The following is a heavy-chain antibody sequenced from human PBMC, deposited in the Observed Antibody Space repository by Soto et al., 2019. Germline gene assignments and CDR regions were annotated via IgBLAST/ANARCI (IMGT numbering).Heavy chain of an antibody. CDR2: INAGNGNT. D-gene: IGHD3-10*01. Sequence: QVQLVQSGAEVKKPGASVKVSCKASGYTFTSYAMHWVRQAPGQRLEWMGWINAGNGNTKYSQKFQGRVTITRDTSASTAYMELSSLRSEDTAVYYCARGSITMVRGPRPPFDYWGQGALVTVSS. CDR1: GYTFTSYA. J-gene: IGHJ4*02. CDR3: ARGSITMVRGPRPPFDY. V-gene: IGHV1-3*01.